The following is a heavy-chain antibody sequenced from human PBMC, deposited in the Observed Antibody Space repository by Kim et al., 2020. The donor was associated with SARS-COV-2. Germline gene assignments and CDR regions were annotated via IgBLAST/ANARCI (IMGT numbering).Heavy chain of an antibody. CDR1: GFSFSNYY. CDR2: ISGGGDNT. CDR3: AKGKADMLVYWFDP. Sequence: GGSLRLSCAASGFSFSNYYMMWVRQAPGKGLEWVSTISGGGDNTFYADSIKGRFAISRDNSNNRLHLQMNSLRGEDSALYYCAKGKADMLVYWFDPWGQGVVLTVSS. D-gene: IGHD1-26*01. V-gene: IGHV3-23*01. J-gene: IGHJ5*02.